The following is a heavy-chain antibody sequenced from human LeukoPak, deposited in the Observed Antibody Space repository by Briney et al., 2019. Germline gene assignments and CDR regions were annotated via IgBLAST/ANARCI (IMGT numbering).Heavy chain of an antibody. V-gene: IGHV1-69*01. CDR2: VIPIFGTA. Sequence: SVKVSCKASGGTFSSYAISWVRQAPGQGLEWMGGVIPIFGTANYAQKFQGRVTITADESTSTAYMELSSLRSEDTAVYYCARVPNYDYVWGSYRPNAFDIWGQGTMVTVSS. J-gene: IGHJ3*02. CDR1: GGTFSSYA. CDR3: ARVPNYDYVWGSYRPNAFDI. D-gene: IGHD3-16*02.